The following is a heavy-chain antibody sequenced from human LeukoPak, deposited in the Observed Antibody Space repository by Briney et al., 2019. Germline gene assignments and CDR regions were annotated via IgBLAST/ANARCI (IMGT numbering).Heavy chain of an antibody. CDR1: GFTFSSYW. Sequence: GGSLRPSCAASGFTFSSYWMHWVRQAPGKGLVWVSRINSDGRSTTYADSVKGRLTISRDNAKNTLYLQMNSLRAEDTAVYYCTRGGAYSSGAIGYWGQGTLVTVSS. V-gene: IGHV3-74*01. CDR3: TRGGAYSSGAIGY. J-gene: IGHJ4*02. D-gene: IGHD5-18*01. CDR2: INSDGRST.